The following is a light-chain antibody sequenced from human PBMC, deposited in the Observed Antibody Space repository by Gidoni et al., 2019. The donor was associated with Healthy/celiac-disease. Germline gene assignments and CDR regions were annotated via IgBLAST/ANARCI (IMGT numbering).Light chain of an antibody. CDR3: QKYNSAPWT. J-gene: IGKJ1*01. V-gene: IGKV1-27*01. CDR1: QGISNY. CDR2: AAS. Sequence: DIQMTQSPSSLSASLGDRVTITYRASQGISNYIAWYQQKPWKVPQLLIYAASTLQSGVPSRFSRSGPGTDFTLTISSLQPEDVATYYCQKYNSAPWTFGQXTKLEIK.